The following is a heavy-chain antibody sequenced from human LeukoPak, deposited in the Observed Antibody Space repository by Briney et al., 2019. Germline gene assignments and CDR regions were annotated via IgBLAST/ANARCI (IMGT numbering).Heavy chain of an antibody. CDR3: ARDNGEWRLNWFDH. CDR2: IWDDGNNK. CDR1: GFTYTTYV. Sequence: GGSLRLSCAASGFTYTTYVMHWVRQAPGKGLDWVALIWDDGNNKYYADSVKGRFTISRDNSKNTLYLQMNSLRAEDTAVYYCARDNGEWRLNWFDHWGQGTLVTVSS. J-gene: IGHJ5*02. V-gene: IGHV3-33*01. D-gene: IGHD2-8*01.